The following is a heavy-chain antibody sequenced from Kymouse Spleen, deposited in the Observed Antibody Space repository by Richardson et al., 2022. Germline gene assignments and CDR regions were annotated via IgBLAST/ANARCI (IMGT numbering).Heavy chain of an antibody. CDR2: ISSSSSYI. V-gene: IGHV3-21*03. J-gene: IGHJ6*02. CDR3: ARDKDWTGTYYYYYYGMDV. D-gene: IGHD1-7*01. Sequence: EVQLVESGGGLVKPGGSLRLSCAASGFTFSSYSMNWVRQAPGKGLEWVSSISSSSSYIYYADSVKGRFTISRDNAKNSLYLQMNSLRAEDTAVYYCARDKDWTGTYYYYYYGMDVWGQGTTVTVSS. CDR1: GFTFSSYS.